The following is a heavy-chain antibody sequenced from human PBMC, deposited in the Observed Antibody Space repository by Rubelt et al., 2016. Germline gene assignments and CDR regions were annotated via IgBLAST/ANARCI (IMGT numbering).Heavy chain of an antibody. D-gene: IGHD3-22*01. CDR2: IYYSGSA. V-gene: IGHV4-59*01. CDR1: GGSISSYY. J-gene: IGHJ3*01. Sequence: VQLQESGPGLVKPSETLSLTCTVSGGSISSYYWSWIRQPQGKGLEWIGYIYYSGSANYNPSLKRRVTISVDKYKNQFSPKLSAVTAADTAVYYCARTFYYDSSGYYSTTFYAHSFDFWGRGTMVTVSS. CDR3: ARTFYYDSSGYYSTTFYAHSFDF.